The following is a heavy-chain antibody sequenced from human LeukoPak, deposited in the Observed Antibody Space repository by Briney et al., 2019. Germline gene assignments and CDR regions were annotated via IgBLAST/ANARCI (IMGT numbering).Heavy chain of an antibody. J-gene: IGHJ4*02. CDR3: AKWGDYDILTGYYVPDY. CDR1: GFTFTNYA. D-gene: IGHD3-9*01. Sequence: GTSLRLSCVASGFTFTNYAMSWVRQAPGKGLERVSAITGSDGTSHYADSVKGRFTISRDNSKNTLYLQVNSLRAEDTAVYYCAKWGDYDILTGYYVPDYWGQGTLVTVSS. V-gene: IGHV3-23*01. CDR2: ITGSDGTS.